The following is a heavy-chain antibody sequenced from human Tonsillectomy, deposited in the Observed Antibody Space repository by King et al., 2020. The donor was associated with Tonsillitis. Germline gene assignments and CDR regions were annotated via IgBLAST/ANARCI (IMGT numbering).Heavy chain of an antibody. Sequence: QLVQSGAEVKKPGSSVKVSCKASGGTFSSYAISWVRQAPGQGLEWMGRIIPILGIANYAQKFQGRVTITADKSTSTAYMGLSSLRSEDTAVYYCARGVAVAGQDWYFDLWGRGTLVTVSS. CDR3: ARGVAVAGQDWYFDL. V-gene: IGHV1-69*09. CDR1: GGTFSSYA. D-gene: IGHD6-19*01. J-gene: IGHJ2*01. CDR2: IIPILGIA.